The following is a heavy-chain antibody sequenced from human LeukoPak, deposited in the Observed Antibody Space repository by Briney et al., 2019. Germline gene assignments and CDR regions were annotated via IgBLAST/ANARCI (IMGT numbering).Heavy chain of an antibody. CDR2: IYSTGST. J-gene: IGHJ4*02. V-gene: IGHV4-4*07. Sequence: SETLSLTCTVSGGSINSHYWSWIRQPAGQGLEWIGRIYSTGSTSYNPSLKSRVTMSVDTSNNQLSLKLSSVTAADTAVYYCARVRDYDSSGYLDYWGQGTLVTVSS. D-gene: IGHD3-22*01. CDR3: ARVRDYDSSGYLDY. CDR1: GGSINSHY.